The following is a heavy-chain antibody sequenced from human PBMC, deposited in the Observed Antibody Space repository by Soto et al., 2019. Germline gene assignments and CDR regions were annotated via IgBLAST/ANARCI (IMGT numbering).Heavy chain of an antibody. CDR3: ARGNDWKSSTFDI. J-gene: IGHJ3*02. CDR2: VYYRGAT. Sequence: QVQLQESGPGLVKPSETLSLTCTVAGGSLTDHYWNWFRQSPGRGLQWIGYVYYRGATSYNPSLTRRVTMTVDTSKNQFSLKLRSVTAADTAVYFCARGNDWKSSTFDIWGQGTMVSVSS. CDR1: GGSLTDHY. V-gene: IGHV4-59*11. D-gene: IGHD2-21*01.